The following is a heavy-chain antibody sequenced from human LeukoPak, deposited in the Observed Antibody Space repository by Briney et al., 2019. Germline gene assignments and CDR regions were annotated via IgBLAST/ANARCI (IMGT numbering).Heavy chain of an antibody. CDR1: GGTFSSYA. J-gene: IGHJ5*02. CDR3: ATPAVNYYGSGSYPPFDP. CDR2: IIPIFGTA. Sequence: SVKVSCKASGGTFSSYAISWVRQAPGQGLEWMGGIIPIFGTANYAQKFQGRVTITADESRSTAYMELSSLRSEDTAVYYCATPAVNYYGSGSYPPFDPWGQGTLVTVSS. D-gene: IGHD3-10*01. V-gene: IGHV1-69*01.